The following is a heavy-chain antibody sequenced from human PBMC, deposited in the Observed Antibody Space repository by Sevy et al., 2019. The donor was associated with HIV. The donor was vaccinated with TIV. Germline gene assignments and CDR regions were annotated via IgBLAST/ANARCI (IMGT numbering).Heavy chain of an antibody. Sequence: GGSLRLSCAASRFSFSDYYMNWIRQAPGKGLECISYISSSGDSTYYADSVKGRFTISMDNAKNSVYLQMNNLRADDTAVYFCAREVVRGVIRDYFDFWGQGTLVTVSS. D-gene: IGHD3-10*01. CDR3: AREVVRGVIRDYFDF. V-gene: IGHV3-11*01. J-gene: IGHJ4*02. CDR1: RFSFSDYY. CDR2: ISSSGDST.